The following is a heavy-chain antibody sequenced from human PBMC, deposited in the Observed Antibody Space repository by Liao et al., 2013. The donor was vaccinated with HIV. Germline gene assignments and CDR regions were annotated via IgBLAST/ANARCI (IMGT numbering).Heavy chain of an antibody. V-gene: IGHV4-61*02. CDR3: ARLHRWGLGYLDF. D-gene: IGHD2-21*01. CDR1: GGSISSGSHY. Sequence: QVQLQESGPGLVRLSQTLSLTCTVSGGSISSGSHYWSWIRQPAGKGLEWIGRISGTGITNYNSSLESRVTISADTSKNQFSLKLNSVTTADTAVYYCARLHRWGLGYLDFWGQGTLVTVSS. J-gene: IGHJ4*02. CDR2: ISGTGIT.